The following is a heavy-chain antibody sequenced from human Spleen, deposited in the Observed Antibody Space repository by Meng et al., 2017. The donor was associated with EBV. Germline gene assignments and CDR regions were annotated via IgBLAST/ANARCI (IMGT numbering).Heavy chain of an antibody. CDR1: GYTFTSYN. J-gene: IGHJ5*02. CDR3: ARGSLYSSGGDGDS. Sequence: QVQLVQSGFEVKRPGAAVKVSCRASGYTFTSYNMNWVRQAPGQGLEWMGWINTNTGNPRYAQGFTGRFVFSLDTSVNTAYLQISSLEVGDTAVYYCARGSLYSSGGDGDSWGQGTLVTVSS. CDR2: INTNTGNP. D-gene: IGHD4-11*01. V-gene: IGHV7-4-1*02.